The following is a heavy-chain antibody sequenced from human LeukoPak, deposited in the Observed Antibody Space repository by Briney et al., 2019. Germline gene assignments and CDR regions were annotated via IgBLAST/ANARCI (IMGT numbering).Heavy chain of an antibody. J-gene: IGHJ3*02. CDR3: AKGTTTPTTGTLEKDAFDI. V-gene: IGHV3-30*18. D-gene: IGHD1-1*01. Sequence: GRSLRLSCAASGFTFRTYDMHWVRQAPGKGLEWVAVISYDGSYKYYADSVKGRFTISRDNSENTLLLQTNSLREEDTAMYYCAKGTTTPTTGTLEKDAFDIWGQGTMVTVSS. CDR2: ISYDGSYK. CDR1: GFTFRTYD.